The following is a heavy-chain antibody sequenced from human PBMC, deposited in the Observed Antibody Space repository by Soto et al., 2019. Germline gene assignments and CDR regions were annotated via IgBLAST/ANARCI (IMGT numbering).Heavy chain of an antibody. CDR1: GYHFTAYG. CDR3: ARELNTDSSAYYSFAH. J-gene: IGHJ4*02. Sequence: GASVKVSCKTSGYHFTAYGLAWLRQAPGQRPEWMGWVSTNNADTNYAEKFQGRVTVTTDKSTTTTYMELRSLRSDDTAVYYCARELNTDSSAYYSFAHWGQGTLVTVSS. D-gene: IGHD3-22*01. V-gene: IGHV1-18*01. CDR2: VSTNNADT.